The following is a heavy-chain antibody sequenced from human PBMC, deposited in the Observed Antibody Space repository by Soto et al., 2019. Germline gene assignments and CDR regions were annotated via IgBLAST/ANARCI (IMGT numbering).Heavy chain of an antibody. V-gene: IGHV3-30-3*01. D-gene: IGHD2-15*01. J-gene: IGHJ6*02. CDR2: ISYDGNNK. CDR3: ARAGCDGGSCYTLVGLRYGMDV. CDR1: GFTFSSYA. Sequence: QVQLVECGGGVVQPGRSLRLSCAASGFTFSSYAMYWVRQAPGKGLEWMTVISYDGNNKYYADSVKGRFTISRDNSKNTLYLQMNSLRAEDTAVYYCARAGCDGGSCYTLVGLRYGMDVWGQGTTVTVSS.